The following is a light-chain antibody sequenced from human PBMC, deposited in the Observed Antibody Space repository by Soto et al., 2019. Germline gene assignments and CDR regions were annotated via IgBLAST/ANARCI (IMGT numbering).Light chain of an antibody. CDR3: QQRRSWPIS. V-gene: IGKV3-11*01. CDR2: DAS. CDR1: QSVSNS. J-gene: IGKJ5*01. Sequence: EILLTQSPATLSLSPGERATLSCRASQSVSNSLAWYQQKPGQPPRLLIYDASKRATGIPARFSGSGSGTDFTLIISSLEPEDFAVYYCQQRRSWPISFGQGTRLEIK.